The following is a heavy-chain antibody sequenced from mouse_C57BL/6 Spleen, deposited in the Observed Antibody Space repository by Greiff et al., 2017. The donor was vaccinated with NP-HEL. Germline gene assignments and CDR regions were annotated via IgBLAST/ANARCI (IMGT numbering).Heavy chain of an antibody. J-gene: IGHJ3*01. CDR1: GFTFSSYA. CDR2: ISDGGSYT. CDR3: AREGDGFAY. V-gene: IGHV5-4*01. Sequence: EVMLVESGGGLVKPGGSLKLSCAASGFTFSSYAMSWVRQTPEKRLEWVATISDGGSYTYYPDNVKGRFTISRDNAKNNLYLQMSHLNSEDTAMYYCAREGDGFAYWGQGTLVTVSA. D-gene: IGHD3-3*01.